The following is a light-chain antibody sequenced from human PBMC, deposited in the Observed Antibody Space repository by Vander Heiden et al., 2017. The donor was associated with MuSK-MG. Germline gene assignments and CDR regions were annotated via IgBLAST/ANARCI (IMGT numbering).Light chain of an antibody. Sequence: EIVLTQSPATLSLSPGERATLSCRASQSVSSYLAWYQQKPGQAPRLLIYDASNRATVIPARFSGSGSGTDFTLTIRSLEPEDFAVYYCQQRSNGAPVFTFGYWTRAD. CDR2: DAS. V-gene: IGKV3-11*01. CDR1: QSVSSY. CDR3: QQRSNGAPVFT. J-gene: IGKJ3*01.